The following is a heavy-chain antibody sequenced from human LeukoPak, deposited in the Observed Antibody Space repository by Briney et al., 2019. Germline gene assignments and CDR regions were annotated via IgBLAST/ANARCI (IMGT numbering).Heavy chain of an antibody. V-gene: IGHV3-74*01. CDR2: INSDESST. D-gene: IGHD3-3*01. J-gene: IGHJ4*01. CDR3: ARDGAYSTIFY. CDR1: GFTFSGYS. Sequence: GGSLRLSCTASGFTFSGYSMNWIRQAPGKGLVWVSRINSDESSTSYADSVKGRFTISRDNAKNTLYLQMNSLRAEDTAVYYCARDGAYSTIFYWGQGTLVTVSS.